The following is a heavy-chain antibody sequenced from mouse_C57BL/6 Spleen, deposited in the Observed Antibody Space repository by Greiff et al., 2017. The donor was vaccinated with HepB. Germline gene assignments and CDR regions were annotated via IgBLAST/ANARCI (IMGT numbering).Heavy chain of an antibody. CDR3: ARLDLRDAY. Sequence: VQLQQSGPELVKPGASVKISCKASGYAFSSSWMNWVKQRPGKGLEWIGRIYPGDGDTNYNGKFKGKATLTADKSSSTAYMQLSSLTSEDSAVYFCARLDLRDAYWGQGTLVTVSA. D-gene: IGHD1-1*01. CDR1: GYAFSSSW. J-gene: IGHJ3*01. CDR2: IYPGDGDT. V-gene: IGHV1-82*01.